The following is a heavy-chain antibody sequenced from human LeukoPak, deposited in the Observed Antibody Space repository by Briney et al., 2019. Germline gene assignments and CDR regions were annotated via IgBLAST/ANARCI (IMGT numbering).Heavy chain of an antibody. D-gene: IGHD2-21*02. CDR1: GGTFSSYA. CDR2: IIPIFGTA. J-gene: IGHJ5*02. CDR3: ARVAYCGRDCYSLTAGWFDP. Sequence: SVKVSCKASGGTFSSYAISWVRQAPGQGLEWMGGIIPIFGTANYAQKFQGRVTITADKSTSTAYMELSSLRSEDTAVYYCARVAYCGRDCYSLTAGWFDPWGQGTLVTVSS. V-gene: IGHV1-69*06.